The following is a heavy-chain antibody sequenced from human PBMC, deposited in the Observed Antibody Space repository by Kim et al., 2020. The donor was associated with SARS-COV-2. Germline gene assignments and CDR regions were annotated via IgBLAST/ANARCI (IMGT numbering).Heavy chain of an antibody. D-gene: IGHD6-13*01. CDR3: ARGWDSSSWYYFGMDV. CDR1: GYTFTSYD. Sequence: ASVKVSCKASGYTFTSYDINWVRQATGQGLEWMGWMNPNSGNTGYAQKFQGRVTMTRNTSISTAYMELSILRSEDTAVYYCARGWDSSSWYYFGMDVWGQGTTVTVSS. V-gene: IGHV1-8*01. J-gene: IGHJ6*02. CDR2: MNPNSGNT.